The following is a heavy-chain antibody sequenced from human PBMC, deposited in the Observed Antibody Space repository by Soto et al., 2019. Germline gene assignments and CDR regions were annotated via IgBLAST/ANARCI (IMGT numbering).Heavy chain of an antibody. Sequence: SVKVSCKASGGTFSSYAISWVRQAPGQGLEWMGGIIPIFGTANYAQKFQGRVTITADESASTAYMELSSLRSEDTAVYYCARDAGDYYDSSGYIXWGQGTLVTVSX. D-gene: IGHD3-22*01. CDR3: ARDAGDYYDSSGYIX. J-gene: IGHJ4*02. CDR1: GGTFSSYA. CDR2: IIPIFGTA. V-gene: IGHV1-69*13.